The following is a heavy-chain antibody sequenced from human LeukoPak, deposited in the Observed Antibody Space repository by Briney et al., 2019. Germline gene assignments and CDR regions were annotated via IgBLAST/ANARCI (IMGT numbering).Heavy chain of an antibody. V-gene: IGHV3-23*01. J-gene: IGHJ4*02. CDR3: AKEGGTGTRFDY. CDR1: GFTFSSSA. CDR2: ISGSGTGT. Sequence: GSLRLSCAASGFTFSSSAMSWVRQAPGTGLYWVSAISGSGTGTYYAASAKGRFTISRDNSKNSLYLQMNSLRAEDTAVYYCAKEGGTGTRFDYWGQGTLVTVSS. D-gene: IGHD1-7*01.